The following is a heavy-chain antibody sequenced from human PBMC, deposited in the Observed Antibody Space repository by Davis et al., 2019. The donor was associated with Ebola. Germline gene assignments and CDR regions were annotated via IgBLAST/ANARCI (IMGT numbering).Heavy chain of an antibody. D-gene: IGHD4-17*01. J-gene: IGHJ6*02. CDR1: GLTFSSYG. CDR2: ISYDGRHT. V-gene: IGHV3-30*18. CDR3: ANAIGQGDYGAYYFYGMDV. Sequence: GGSLRLSCAASGLTFSSYGMHWVRQGPGKGLEWVAVISYDGRHTYYADSVKGRFTISRDNSKNTLDLEMNSLRVEDTAIYYCANAIGQGDYGAYYFYGMDVWGQGTTVTVSS.